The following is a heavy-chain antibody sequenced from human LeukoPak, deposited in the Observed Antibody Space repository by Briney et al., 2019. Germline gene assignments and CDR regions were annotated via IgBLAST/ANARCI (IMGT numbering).Heavy chain of an antibody. J-gene: IGHJ4*02. CDR3: ARGVGDYSTRSGYLSH. CDR2: IYSGGSA. CDR1: SGSFNDYC. V-gene: IGHV4-34*01. Sequence: SETLSLTCAVYSGSFNDYCWSWLRQPSGRGLQWIGEIYSGGSANYNPSLKSRLAISVDPSKSQFSLKLSSLTAADTAVYFCARGVGDYSTRSGYLSHWGQGTLVTVSS. D-gene: IGHD3-22*01.